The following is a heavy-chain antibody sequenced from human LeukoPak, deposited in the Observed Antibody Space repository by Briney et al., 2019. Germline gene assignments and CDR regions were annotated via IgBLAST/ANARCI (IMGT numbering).Heavy chain of an antibody. Sequence: GGSLRLSCAASGFTFSDYYMSWIRQAPGKGLEWVSYISSSGSTIYYADSVKGRFTISRDNAKNSLYLQMNSLRAEDTAVYYCARDRKNIVVVPAANMNYYYYYGMDVWGQGTTVTVSS. D-gene: IGHD2-2*01. CDR3: ARDRKNIVVVPAANMNYYYYYGMDV. J-gene: IGHJ6*02. CDR2: ISSSGSTI. V-gene: IGHV3-11*01. CDR1: GFTFSDYY.